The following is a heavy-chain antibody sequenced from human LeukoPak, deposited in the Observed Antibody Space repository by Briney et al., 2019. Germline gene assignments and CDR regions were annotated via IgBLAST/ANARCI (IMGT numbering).Heavy chain of an antibody. CDR3: ARRPGSTYGSGSYYINGPPWFFDY. J-gene: IGHJ4*02. CDR1: GYSISSGYY. D-gene: IGHD3-10*01. CDR2: IYYSGSA. Sequence: SETLSLTCTVSGYSISSGYYWGWIRQTPGKGLEWIGTIYYSGSAFYNPSLKSRVTISVDTSRNQFSLKLSSMTAADTAVYYCARRPGSTYGSGSYYINGPPWFFDYWGQGTLVTVSS. V-gene: IGHV4-38-2*02.